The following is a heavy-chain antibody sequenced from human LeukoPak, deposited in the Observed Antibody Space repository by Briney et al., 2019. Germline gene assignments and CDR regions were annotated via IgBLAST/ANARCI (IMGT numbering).Heavy chain of an antibody. CDR1: GGTFSRYA. D-gene: IGHD2-21*02. J-gene: IGHJ5*02. Sequence: SVKVSCKASGGTFSRYAISWVRQAPGQGLEWMGGIIPIFGTANYAQKFQGRVTITTDESTSTAYMELSSLRSEDTAVYYCAREHIVVVTADNWFDPWGQGTLVTVSS. CDR2: IIPIFGTA. V-gene: IGHV1-69*05. CDR3: AREHIVVVTADNWFDP.